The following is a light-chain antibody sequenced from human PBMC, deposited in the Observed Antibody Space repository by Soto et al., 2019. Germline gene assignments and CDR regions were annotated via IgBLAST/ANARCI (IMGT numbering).Light chain of an antibody. CDR2: DAS. Sequence: EIVLTQSPATLSLSPGDRATLSCRASQSVTSYLAWYQQKPGQAPRLLIYDASNRATGIPARFSGSGSGTDFTLTISSLEHEDVAVYYCQQRSNWRLTFGGGTKVEI. CDR1: QSVTSY. CDR3: QQRSNWRLT. V-gene: IGKV3-11*01. J-gene: IGKJ4*01.